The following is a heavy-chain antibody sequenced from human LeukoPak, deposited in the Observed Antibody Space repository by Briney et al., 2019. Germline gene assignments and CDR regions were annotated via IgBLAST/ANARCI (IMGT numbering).Heavy chain of an antibody. D-gene: IGHD3-16*01. CDR1: GFMFSKYW. Sequence: PGGSLRLSCAASGFMFSKYWMSWVRQAPGKGLEWVASINQDGGEKYSLDSVKGRFTISRDNTKSSLYLQMNSLRAEDTAMYYCARYRHLYYWGQGTLVTVSS. V-gene: IGHV3-7*01. J-gene: IGHJ4*02. CDR3: ARYRHLYY. CDR2: INQDGGEK.